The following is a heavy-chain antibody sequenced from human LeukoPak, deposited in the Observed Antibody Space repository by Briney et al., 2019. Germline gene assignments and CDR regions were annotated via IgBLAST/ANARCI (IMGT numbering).Heavy chain of an antibody. V-gene: IGHV3-23*01. D-gene: IGHD2-15*01. CDR3: AKAPVTTCRGAFCYPFDY. J-gene: IGHJ4*02. CDR2: ISDTGNT. Sequence: GGSLRLSCAASGFTFSSYAMSWVRQAPGKGLEWVSAISDTGNTYHSDSVKGRFTISRDSSKNTLFLQMNRLRPEDAAVYYCAKAPVTTCRGAFCYPFDYWGLGTLVTISS. CDR1: GFTFSSYA.